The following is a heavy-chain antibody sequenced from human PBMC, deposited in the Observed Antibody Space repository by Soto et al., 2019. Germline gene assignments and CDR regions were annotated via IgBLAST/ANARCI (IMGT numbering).Heavy chain of an antibody. CDR2: IYYSGST. J-gene: IGHJ4*02. CDR1: GGSISSYF. Sequence: QVQLQESGPGLVKPSETLSLTCTVSGGSISSYFWSWIRQSPGKGLEWIGYIYYSGSTNYNPSLQSQVTISVITSQNLFSLNLISVTAADTALDYCARAYSSGLFDYWGQGTLVTVSS. V-gene: IGHV4-59*08. CDR3: ARAYSSGLFDY. D-gene: IGHD6-19*01.